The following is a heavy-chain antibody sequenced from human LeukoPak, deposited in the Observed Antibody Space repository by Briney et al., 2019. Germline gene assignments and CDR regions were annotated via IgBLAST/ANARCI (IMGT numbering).Heavy chain of an antibody. CDR1: GDSVSRSSAY. J-gene: IGHJ6*02. V-gene: IGHV6-1*01. D-gene: IGHD3-16*01. CDR3: ARGRMMSGMDV. CDR2: TYYRFKWLN. Sequence: SQTLSLTCAISGDSVSRSSAYWNWFRQSPSRGLEWLGRTYYRFKWLNDYAASVKSRISVNPDTSKNHYSLQLNSVTPGDTAIYYCARGRMMSGMDVWGQGTTVTVSS.